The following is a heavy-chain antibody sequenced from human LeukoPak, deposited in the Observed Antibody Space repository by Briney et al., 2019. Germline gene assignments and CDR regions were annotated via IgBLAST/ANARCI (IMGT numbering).Heavy chain of an antibody. Sequence: PSGTLSLTCAVSGDSISSGNWWSWVRQPPGKGLEWIGEIYRSGTTNYNPSLKSRVTISVDKSKNQFSLELNSVTAADTAVYYCARGGYKFTFWGQGTLVTVSS. CDR1: GDSISSGNW. CDR3: ARGGYKFTF. CDR2: IYRSGTT. J-gene: IGHJ4*02. D-gene: IGHD5-24*01. V-gene: IGHV4-4*02.